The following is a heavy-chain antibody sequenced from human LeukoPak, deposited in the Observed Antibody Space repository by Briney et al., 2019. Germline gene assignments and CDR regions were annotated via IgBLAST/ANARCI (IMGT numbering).Heavy chain of an antibody. CDR3: AKDLRRGIQLWLDY. J-gene: IGHJ4*02. D-gene: IGHD5-18*01. V-gene: IGHV3-23*01. Sequence: PGGSLRHSCAASGFTFSSYAMSWVRQAPGKGLEWVSAISGSGGSTYYADSVKGRFTISRDNSKNTLYLQMNSLRAEDTAVYYCAKDLRRGIQLWLDYWGQGTLVTVSS. CDR2: ISGSGGST. CDR1: GFTFSSYA.